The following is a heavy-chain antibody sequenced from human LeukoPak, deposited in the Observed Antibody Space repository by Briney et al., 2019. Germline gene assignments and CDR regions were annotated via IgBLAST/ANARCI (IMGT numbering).Heavy chain of an antibody. V-gene: IGHV6-1*01. Sequence: SQTLSLTRAISGDSVSSNTASWNWIRQSPSRGLEWLGRTYYRSKWYNEYAVSVRSRVAINPDTSKNQFSLHLNPVTPEDTAVYYCVRDFDYWGQGTLVTVSS. CDR1: GDSVSSNTAS. CDR2: TYYRSKWYN. J-gene: IGHJ4*02. CDR3: VRDFDY.